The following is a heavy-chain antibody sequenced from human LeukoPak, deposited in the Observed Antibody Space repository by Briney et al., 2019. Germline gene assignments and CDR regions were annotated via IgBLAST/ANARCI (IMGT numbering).Heavy chain of an antibody. CDR1: GFAFNYYY. Sequence: PGGSLRLSCAASGFAFNYYYMNWVRQAPGKGLEWLSSISSGSSYIYYRESVRGRFTISRDNAENSLFLEMDYLRAEDTAVYYCAGNWNLGGMDVWGQGTTVTVSS. CDR3: AGNWNLGGMDV. CDR2: ISSGSSYI. D-gene: IGHD1-1*01. V-gene: IGHV3-21*01. J-gene: IGHJ6*02.